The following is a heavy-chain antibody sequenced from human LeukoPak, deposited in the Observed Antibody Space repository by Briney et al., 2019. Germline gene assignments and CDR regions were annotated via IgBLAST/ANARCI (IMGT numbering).Heavy chain of an antibody. D-gene: IGHD1-1*01. CDR3: GRDDNFQFDC. V-gene: IGHV1-2*02. Sequence: GASVKVSCKASGYTFTGYYMHRVRQAPGQGLEWMGWINPNTGDTNYAQKFQGRVTMTRDTSISTAYMELRRLRSDDTAVYYCGRDDNFQFDCWGQGTLVTVSS. J-gene: IGHJ4*02. CDR1: GYTFTGYY. CDR2: INPNTGDT.